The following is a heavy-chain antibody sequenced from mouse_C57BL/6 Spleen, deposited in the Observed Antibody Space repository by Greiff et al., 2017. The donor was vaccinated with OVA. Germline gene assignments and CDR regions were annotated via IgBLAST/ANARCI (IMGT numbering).Heavy chain of an antibody. CDR1: GYSITSGYY. J-gene: IGHJ2*01. V-gene: IGHV3-6*01. Sequence: ESGPGLVKPSQSLSLTCSVTGYSITSGYYWNWIRQFPGNKLEWMGYISYDGSNNYNPSLKNRISITRDTSKNQFFLKLNSVTTEDTATYYCARGRDSSGSYYFDYWGQGTTLTVSS. CDR3: ARGRDSSGSYYFDY. D-gene: IGHD3-2*02. CDR2: ISYDGSN.